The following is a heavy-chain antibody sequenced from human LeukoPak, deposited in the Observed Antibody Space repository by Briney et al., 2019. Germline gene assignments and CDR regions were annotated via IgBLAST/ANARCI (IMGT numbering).Heavy chain of an antibody. Sequence: GGSLRLSCAASGFTFSNAWMSWVRQAPGKGLEWVGRIKSKTDGGTTDYAAPVKGRFTISRDDSKNTLYLQMSSLKTEDTAVYYCTTDSREDIVVVPATTLDYWGQGTLVTVSS. CDR2: IKSKTDGGTT. D-gene: IGHD2-2*01. J-gene: IGHJ4*02. V-gene: IGHV3-15*01. CDR3: TTDSREDIVVVPATTLDY. CDR1: GFTFSNAW.